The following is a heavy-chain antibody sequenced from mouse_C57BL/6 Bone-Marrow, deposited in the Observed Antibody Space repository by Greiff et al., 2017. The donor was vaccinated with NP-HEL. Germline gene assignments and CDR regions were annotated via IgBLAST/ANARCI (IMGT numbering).Heavy chain of an antibody. CDR3: ARRNYGSSPDY. J-gene: IGHJ2*01. D-gene: IGHD1-1*01. Sequence: QVQLQQPGAELVRPGSSVKLSCKASGYTFTSYWMHWVKQRPIQGLEWIGNIDPSDSETHYNQKFKDKATLTVDKSSSTAYMQLSSLTSEDSAVYYCARRNYGSSPDYWGQGTTLTVSS. CDR2: IDPSDSET. CDR1: GYTFTSYW. V-gene: IGHV1-52*01.